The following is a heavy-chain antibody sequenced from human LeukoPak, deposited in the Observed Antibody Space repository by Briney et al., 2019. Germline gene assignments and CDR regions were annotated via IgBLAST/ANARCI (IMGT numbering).Heavy chain of an antibody. CDR1: GFTFSDYH. CDR2: ISSSGSKV. CDR3: ASSYSSSRFDY. D-gene: IGHD6-6*01. V-gene: IGHV3-11*04. Sequence: GGSLRLSCTASGFTFSDYHMSWIRQAPGKGLEWVSYISSSGSKVYYADSVKGRFTISRDNAKNSLYLQMNSLRAENTAVYYCASSYSSSRFDYWGQGTLVTVSS. J-gene: IGHJ4*02.